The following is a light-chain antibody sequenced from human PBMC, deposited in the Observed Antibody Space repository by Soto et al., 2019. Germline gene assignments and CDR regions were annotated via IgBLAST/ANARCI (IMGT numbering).Light chain of an antibody. J-gene: IGKJ1*01. V-gene: IGKV1-5*03. CDR1: QRINNW. CDR2: KAS. Sequence: DIQMTQSPSTLSASLGDRVTITCRASQRINNWLAWYQQKPGKAPKLLIYKASSLESGVPSRFSGSGSGTEFTLTISSLQPDDFATYHCLQYNSYSRTFGQGTKVEIK. CDR3: LQYNSYSRT.